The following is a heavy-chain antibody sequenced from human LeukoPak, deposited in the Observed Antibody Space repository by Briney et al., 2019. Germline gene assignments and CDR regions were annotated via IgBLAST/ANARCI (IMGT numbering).Heavy chain of an antibody. CDR2: ISYDGSNK. Sequence: PGGSLRLSCAASGFTFSSYAMHWVRQAPGKGVEWVAVISYDGSNKYYADSVKGRFTISRDNSKNTLYLQMNSLRAEDTAVYYCARDRVGATDYFDYWGQGTLVTVSS. CDR3: ARDRVGATDYFDY. J-gene: IGHJ4*02. V-gene: IGHV3-30-3*01. D-gene: IGHD1-26*01. CDR1: GFTFSSYA.